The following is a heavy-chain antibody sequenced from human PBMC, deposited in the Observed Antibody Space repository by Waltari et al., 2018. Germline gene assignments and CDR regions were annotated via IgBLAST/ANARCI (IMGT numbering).Heavy chain of an antibody. CDR2: ISYDGSNK. V-gene: IGHV3-30-3*01. CDR3: ARPSAEHDAFDI. Sequence: QVQLVESGGGVVQPGRSLRLSCAASGFTFSSYAMHWVRQAPGKGLEWVAVISYDGSNKYYADSVKGRFTISRDNSKNTLYLQMNSLRAEDTAVYYCARPSAEHDAFDIWGQGTMVTVSS. J-gene: IGHJ3*02. CDR1: GFTFSSYA.